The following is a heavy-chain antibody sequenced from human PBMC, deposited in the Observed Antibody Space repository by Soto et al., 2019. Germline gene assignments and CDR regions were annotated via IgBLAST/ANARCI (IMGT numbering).Heavy chain of an antibody. CDR3: RKERRGSGWSVCNF. CDR1: GFIFRDYA. J-gene: IGHJ4*02. D-gene: IGHD6-19*01. V-gene: IGHV3-23*01. CDR2: ISGCGDSA. Sequence: VQLLESGGGLVQPGGSLRLSCAASGFIFRDYAMNWVRQAPGKGLEWVSDISGCGDSARYADSVKGRFTISRDNSRNTLYLQINSLRVDDTAVYYCRKERRGSGWSVCNFWGQGTLVTVSS.